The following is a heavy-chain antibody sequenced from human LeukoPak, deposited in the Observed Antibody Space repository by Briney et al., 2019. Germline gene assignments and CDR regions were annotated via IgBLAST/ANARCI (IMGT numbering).Heavy chain of an antibody. D-gene: IGHD2-21*02. V-gene: IGHV3-15*01. Sequence: GGSLRLSCAASGFTFSHAWMSWVRQAPGRGLEWVGRIKSKADGGTTDYAAPVKGRFTISRDDSKNTLYLQMNSLKTEDTGMYYCTPDHIVVVTAIDDYWGQGTLVTVSS. J-gene: IGHJ4*02. CDR2: IKSKADGGTT. CDR1: GFTFSHAW. CDR3: TPDHIVVVTAIDDY.